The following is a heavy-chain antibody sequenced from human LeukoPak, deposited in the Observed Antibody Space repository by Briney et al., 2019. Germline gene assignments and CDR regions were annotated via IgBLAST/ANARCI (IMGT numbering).Heavy chain of an antibody. CDR3: ARRLTSYYDFWSGDGEFDP. D-gene: IGHD3-3*01. CDR1: GGTFSSYA. J-gene: IGHJ5*02. V-gene: IGHV1-18*01. Sequence: GASVKVSCKASGGTFSSYAISWVRQAPGQGLEWMGWISAYNGNTNYAQKLQGRVTMTTDTSTSTAYMELRSLRSDDTAVYYCARRLTSYYDFWSGDGEFDPWGQGTLVTVSS. CDR2: ISAYNGNT.